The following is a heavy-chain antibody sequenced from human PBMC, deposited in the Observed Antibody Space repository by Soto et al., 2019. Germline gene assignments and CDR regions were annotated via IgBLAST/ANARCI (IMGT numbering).Heavy chain of an antibody. V-gene: IGHV3-11*01. CDR1: GFTFSNYY. CDR3: ARVPPRDGYNFDY. D-gene: IGHD5-12*01. J-gene: IGHJ4*02. CDR2: ISSSTNII. Sequence: QVQLVESEGGLVKPGGSLRLSCAASGFTFSNYYMSWIRQAPGKGLEWVSYISSSTNIIHYADSVKGRFTISRDNAKNSLYLQMNSLRVEDTAVYYCARVPPRDGYNFDYWGQGTLVTVSS.